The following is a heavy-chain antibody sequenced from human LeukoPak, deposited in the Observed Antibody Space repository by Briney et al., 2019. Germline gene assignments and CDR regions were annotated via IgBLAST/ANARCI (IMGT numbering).Heavy chain of an antibody. CDR2: MSNDGSNK. D-gene: IGHD1-14*01. CDR1: GFTFSSFV. J-gene: IGHJ4*02. CDR3: TTGAPGTSFDY. V-gene: IGHV3-30-3*01. Sequence: GGSLRLSCAASGFTFSSFVMHWVRQAPGKGLEWVAAMSNDGSNKYYGDSVKGRFTISRDNSENTLYLQMNSLRAEDTAVYFCTTGAPGTSFDYWGQGTLVTVSS.